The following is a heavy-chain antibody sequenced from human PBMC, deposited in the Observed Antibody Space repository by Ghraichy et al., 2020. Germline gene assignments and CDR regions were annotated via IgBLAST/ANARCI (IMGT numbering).Heavy chain of an antibody. CDR3: AREIPRIHSSSWSGAFDI. Sequence: GGSLRLSCAASGFTFSSYSMNWVRQAPGKGLEWVSYISSSSSTIYYADSVKGRFTISRDNAKNSLYLQMNSLRDEDTAVYYCAREIPRIHSSSWSGAFDIWGQGTMVTVSS. CDR1: GFTFSSYS. CDR2: ISSSSSTI. J-gene: IGHJ3*02. V-gene: IGHV3-48*02. D-gene: IGHD6-13*01.